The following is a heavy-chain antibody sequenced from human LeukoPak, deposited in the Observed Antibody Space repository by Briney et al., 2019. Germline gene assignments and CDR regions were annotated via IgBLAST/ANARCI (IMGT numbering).Heavy chain of an antibody. CDR2: ISSSGSTI. CDR1: GFTFSSYE. V-gene: IGHV3-48*03. J-gene: IGHJ4*02. Sequence: GGSLRLSCAASGFTFSSYEMNWVRQAPGKGLEWVSYISSSGSTIYYADSVKGRFTISRDNAKNSLYLQMNSLTAEDTAFYYCARRRRGNYFDYWGQGTLVTVSS. D-gene: IGHD1-1*01. CDR3: ARRRRGNYFDY.